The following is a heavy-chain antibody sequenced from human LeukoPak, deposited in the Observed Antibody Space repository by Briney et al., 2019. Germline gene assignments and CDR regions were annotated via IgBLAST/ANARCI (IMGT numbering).Heavy chain of an antibody. J-gene: IGHJ2*01. V-gene: IGHV4-4*07. CDR2: IYTSGST. D-gene: IGHD3-9*01. Sequence: SETLSLTCTVSGGSISSYYWSWIRQPAGKGLEWIGRIYTSGSTNYNPSLKSRVTMSVDTSKNQFSLKLSSVTAADTAVYYCARDWGDWSLSRWYFDLWGRGNLVTVSS. CDR1: GGSISSYY. CDR3: ARDWGDWSLSRWYFDL.